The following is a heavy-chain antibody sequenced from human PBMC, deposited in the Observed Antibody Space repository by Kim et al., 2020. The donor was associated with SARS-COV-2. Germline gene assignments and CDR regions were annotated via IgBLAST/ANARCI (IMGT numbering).Heavy chain of an antibody. Sequence: ASVKVSCKVSGYTLTELSMHWVRQAPGKGLEWMGGFDSEDGETIYAQKFQGRVTMTEDTSTETAYMELSSLRSEDTAVYYCATDRGGLATRGSPTSWYYFDYWGQGTLVTVSS. D-gene: IGHD1-26*01. CDR1: GYTLTELS. CDR3: ATDRGGLATRGSPTSWYYFDY. CDR2: FDSEDGET. J-gene: IGHJ4*02. V-gene: IGHV1-24*01.